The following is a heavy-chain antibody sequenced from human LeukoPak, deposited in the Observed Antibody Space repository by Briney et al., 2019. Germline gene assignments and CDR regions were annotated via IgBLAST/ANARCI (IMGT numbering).Heavy chain of an antibody. D-gene: IGHD1-7*01. CDR2: INCNGGST. CDR1: GFPFDDYG. CDR3: AGGGVTGTLGFDY. V-gene: IGHV3-20*01. J-gene: IGHJ4*02. Sequence: PGGSLRLSCAASGFPFDDYGMSWVRQAPGKGLEWVSGINCNGGSTGYADSVKGRFTISRDNAKNSLYLQMNCLRAEDTALYHCAGGGVTGTLGFDYWGQGTLVTVSS.